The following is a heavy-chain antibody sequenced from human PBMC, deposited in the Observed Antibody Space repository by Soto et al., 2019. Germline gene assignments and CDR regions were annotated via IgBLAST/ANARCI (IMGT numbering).Heavy chain of an antibody. V-gene: IGHV4-39*01. CDR1: GDSLTSNSYF. CDR2: IYYSGTT. J-gene: IGHJ4*02. Sequence: SGTLSLTCTVSGDSLTSNSYFWAGIRQPPGKGLEWIGSIYYSGTTYYNPSLKSRVTISVDRSKNQFSLKLSSVTAADTAVYNSARHFSVDYFDYWGQGGLVTVS. CDR3: ARHFSVDYFDY.